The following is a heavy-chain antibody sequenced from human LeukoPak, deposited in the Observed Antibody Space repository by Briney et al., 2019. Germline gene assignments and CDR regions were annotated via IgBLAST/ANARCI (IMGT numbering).Heavy chain of an antibody. Sequence: SETLSLICAVYGGSFSGYYWSWIRQPPGKGLEWIGEINHSGSTNYNPSLKSRVTISVDTSKNQFSLKLSSVTAADTAVYYCARVGGAARLIDYWGQGTLVTVSS. CDR1: GGSFSGYY. CDR3: ARVGGAARLIDY. V-gene: IGHV4-34*01. J-gene: IGHJ4*02. D-gene: IGHD6-6*01. CDR2: INHSGST.